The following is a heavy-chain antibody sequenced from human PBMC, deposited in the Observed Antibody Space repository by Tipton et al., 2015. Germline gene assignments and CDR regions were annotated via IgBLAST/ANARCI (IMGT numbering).Heavy chain of an antibody. D-gene: IGHD6-13*01. CDR2: IYYSGST. CDR1: GVSITIGDYY. Sequence: TLSLTCTVSGVSITIGDYYWSWIRQPPGKGLEWIGYIYYSGSTYYNPSLKSRLIISVDTSKNQFYLKLRSVTAADTAVYYCARDDIAATGGTFEYWGQGTLVTVSS. J-gene: IGHJ4*02. CDR3: ARDDIAATGGTFEY. V-gene: IGHV4-30-4*01.